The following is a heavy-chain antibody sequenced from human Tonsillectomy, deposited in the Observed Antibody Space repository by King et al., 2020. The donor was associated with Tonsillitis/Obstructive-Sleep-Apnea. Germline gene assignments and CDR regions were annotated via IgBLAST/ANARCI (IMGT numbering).Heavy chain of an antibody. CDR1: GYTFTGYY. V-gene: IGHV1-2*02. D-gene: IGHD6-19*01. Sequence: VQLVQSGAEVKKPGASVKVSCKASGYTFTGYYMHWVRQAPGQGLEWMGGINPNSGGTNYAQTFQGRVTMTRDTSISTAYMGLSRLSSDDTAVYYCASIAVAGTDAFDIWGQGTMVTVSS. J-gene: IGHJ3*02. CDR3: ASIAVAGTDAFDI. CDR2: INPNSGGT.